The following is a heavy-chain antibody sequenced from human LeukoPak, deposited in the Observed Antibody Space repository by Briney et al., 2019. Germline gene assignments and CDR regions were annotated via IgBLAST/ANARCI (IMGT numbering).Heavy chain of an antibody. Sequence: GGSLRLSCAASGFTFSSYAMHWVRQAPGKGLEWVAVISYDGSNKYYADSVKGRFTISRDNSKNTLYLQMNSLRAEDTAVYYCARAPKMAAAGTGFGYWGQGTLVTVSS. CDR2: ISYDGSNK. V-gene: IGHV3-30*04. D-gene: IGHD6-13*01. CDR1: GFTFSSYA. CDR3: ARAPKMAAAGTGFGY. J-gene: IGHJ4*02.